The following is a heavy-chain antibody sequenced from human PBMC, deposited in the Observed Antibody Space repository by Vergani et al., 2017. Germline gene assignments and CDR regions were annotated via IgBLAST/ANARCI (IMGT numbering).Heavy chain of an antibody. J-gene: IGHJ3*02. CDR1: GYTFTSYG. CDR2: INPNSGGT. Sequence: QVQLVQSGAEVKKPGASVKVSCKASGYTFTSYGISWVRQAPGQGREWMGWINPNSGGTNYAQKFQGRVTMTRDTSISTAYMELSRLRSDDTAVYYCAKVKYSSSWDDGDAFDIWGQGTMVTVSS. CDR3: AKVKYSSSWDDGDAFDI. V-gene: IGHV1-2*02. D-gene: IGHD6-13*01.